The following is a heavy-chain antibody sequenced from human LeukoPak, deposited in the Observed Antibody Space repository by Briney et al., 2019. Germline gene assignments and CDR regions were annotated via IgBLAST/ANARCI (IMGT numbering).Heavy chain of an antibody. J-gene: IGHJ5*02. CDR3: ARDRRYSTVNWFDP. CDR2: IYTSGST. Sequence: SETLSLTCTVSGGSISSYYWSWIRQPAGKGLEWIGRIYTSGSTNYNPSLKSRATMSVDTSKNQFSLKLSSVTAADTAVYYCARDRRYSTVNWFDPWGQGTLVTVSS. CDR1: GGSISSYY. D-gene: IGHD3-16*02. V-gene: IGHV4-4*07.